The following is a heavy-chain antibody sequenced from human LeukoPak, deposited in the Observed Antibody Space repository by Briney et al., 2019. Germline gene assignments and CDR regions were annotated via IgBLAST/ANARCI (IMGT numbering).Heavy chain of an antibody. Sequence: SETLSLTCTVSGGSISSSSYYWGWIRQPPGKGLEWIGSIYYSGSTYYNPSLKSRVTISVDTSKNQFSLKLSSVTAADTAVYYCARLVVTHHYFDHWGQGTLVTVSS. CDR1: GGSISSSSYY. J-gene: IGHJ4*02. CDR2: IYYSGST. D-gene: IGHD4-23*01. CDR3: ARLVVTHHYFDH. V-gene: IGHV4-39*01.